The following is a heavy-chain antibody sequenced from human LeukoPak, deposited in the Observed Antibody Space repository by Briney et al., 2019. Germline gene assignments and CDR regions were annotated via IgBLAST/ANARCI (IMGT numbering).Heavy chain of an antibody. CDR2: ISSSSSYI. Sequence: GGSLRLSCAASGFTFSSYSMNWVRQAPGKGLEWASSISSSSSYIYYADSVKGRFTISRDNAKNSLYLQMNSLRAEDTAVYYCAREYSRAQYYYYMDVWGKGTTVTVSS. J-gene: IGHJ6*03. D-gene: IGHD6-13*01. CDR1: GFTFSSYS. CDR3: AREYSRAQYYYYMDV. V-gene: IGHV3-21*01.